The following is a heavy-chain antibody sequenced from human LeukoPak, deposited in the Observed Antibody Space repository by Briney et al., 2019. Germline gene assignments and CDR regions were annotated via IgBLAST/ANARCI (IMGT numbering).Heavy chain of an antibody. V-gene: IGHV1-69*04. D-gene: IGHD3-10*01. CDR3: ARDWGFGDSEDWFDP. Sequence: GASVRVSCKASGGTFSSYAISWVRQAPGQGLEWMGRIIPILGIANYAQKFQGRVTITADKSTSTAYMELSSLRSEDTAVYYCARDWGFGDSEDWFDPWGQGTLVTVSS. CDR1: GGTFSSYA. J-gene: IGHJ5*02. CDR2: IIPILGIA.